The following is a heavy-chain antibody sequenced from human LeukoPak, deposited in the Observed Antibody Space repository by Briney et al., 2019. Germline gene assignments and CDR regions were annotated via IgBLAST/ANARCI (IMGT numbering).Heavy chain of an antibody. Sequence: GGSLRLSRAASGFTFSSYGMHWVRQAPGKGLEWVAVISYDGSNKYYADSVKGRFTISRDNSKNTLYLQMNSLRAEDTAVYYCAKPPPQIQLWLTFDYWGQGTLVTVSS. J-gene: IGHJ4*02. CDR3: AKPPPQIQLWLTFDY. CDR2: ISYDGSNK. V-gene: IGHV3-30*18. D-gene: IGHD5-18*01. CDR1: GFTFSSYG.